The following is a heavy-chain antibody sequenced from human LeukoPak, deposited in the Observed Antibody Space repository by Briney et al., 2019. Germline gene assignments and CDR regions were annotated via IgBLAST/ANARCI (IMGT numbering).Heavy chain of an antibody. V-gene: IGHV4-34*01. Sequence: SETLSHTCAVYGGSFSGYYWSWIRQPPGKGLEWIGEINHSGSTNYNPSLKSRVTISVDTSKNQFSLKLSSVTAADTAVYYCAELGITMIGGVWGKGTTVTISS. CDR2: INHSGST. D-gene: IGHD3-10*02. CDR1: GGSFSGYY. J-gene: IGHJ6*04. CDR3: AELGITMIGGV.